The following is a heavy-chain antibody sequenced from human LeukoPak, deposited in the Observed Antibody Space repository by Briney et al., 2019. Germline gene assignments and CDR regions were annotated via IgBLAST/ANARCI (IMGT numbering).Heavy chain of an antibody. J-gene: IGHJ4*02. CDR3: ARHGRTYYRGYFDY. Sequence: PSETPSLTCTVSGGSISSSSYYWGWIRQPPGKGLEWIGSIHYAGATYYNPSLKSRVTISVDTSKNQFSLKLSSVTAADTALYYCARHGRTYYRGYFDYWGQGTLVTVSS. V-gene: IGHV4-39*01. CDR2: IHYAGAT. D-gene: IGHD1-26*01. CDR1: GGSISSSSYY.